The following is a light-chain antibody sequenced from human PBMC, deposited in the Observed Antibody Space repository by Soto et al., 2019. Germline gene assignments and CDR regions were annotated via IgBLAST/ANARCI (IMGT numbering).Light chain of an antibody. J-gene: IGKJ1*01. CDR2: DSS. Sequence: EIVLTQSPSTLSFSPLERSTLSCRASQSVSSYLDWYQQKPGQAPRVLIYDSSNRVPGIPARFSGSGSGTDFTLTISNLEPEDFAVYYCLQRSNWPSWTFGQGTKVDIK. CDR3: LQRSNWPSWT. CDR1: QSVSSY. V-gene: IGKV3-11*01.